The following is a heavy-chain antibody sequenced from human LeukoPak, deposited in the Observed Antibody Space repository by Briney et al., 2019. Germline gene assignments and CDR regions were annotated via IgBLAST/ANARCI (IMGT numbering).Heavy chain of an antibody. CDR1: GFTLSDYS. CDR3: ARVGDSGAFDI. J-gene: IGHJ3*02. Sequence: GGSLRLSCAASGFTLSDYSMHWIRQAPGKGLEYVSAMSSSGDRTYYANSVKGRFTISRDISKNTLYLQMGSLRAEDMAVYYCARVGDSGAFDIWGQETMVTVSS. V-gene: IGHV3-64*01. D-gene: IGHD3-10*01. CDR2: MSSSGDRT.